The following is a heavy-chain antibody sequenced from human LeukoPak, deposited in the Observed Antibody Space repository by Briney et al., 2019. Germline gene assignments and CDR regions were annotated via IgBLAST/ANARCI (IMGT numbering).Heavy chain of an antibody. CDR2: ISGSGGST. CDR1: GFTFSSYA. J-gene: IGHJ3*02. D-gene: IGHD3-22*01. V-gene: IGHV3-23*01. CDR3: TTDQLASDYYDSSGASDAFDI. Sequence: SGGSLRLSCAASGFTFSSYAMSWVRQAPGKGLEWVSAISGSGGSTYYADSVKGRFTISRDNSKNTLYLQMNSLKTEDTAVYYCTTDQLASDYYDSSGASDAFDIWGQGTMVTVSS.